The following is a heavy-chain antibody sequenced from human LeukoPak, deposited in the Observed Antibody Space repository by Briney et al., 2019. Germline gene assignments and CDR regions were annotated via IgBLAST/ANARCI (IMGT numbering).Heavy chain of an antibody. J-gene: IGHJ4*02. Sequence: GGSLRLSCAASGFTFSSYAMNWVRQAPGKGLEWISAISGSGGSTYYADSVKGRFTISRDNSKNTLYLQMNSLRAEDTAVYYCAKDRNWIYILDYWGQGTLVTVSS. CDR3: AKDRNWIYILDY. D-gene: IGHD1-7*01. V-gene: IGHV3-23*01. CDR1: GFTFSSYA. CDR2: ISGSGGST.